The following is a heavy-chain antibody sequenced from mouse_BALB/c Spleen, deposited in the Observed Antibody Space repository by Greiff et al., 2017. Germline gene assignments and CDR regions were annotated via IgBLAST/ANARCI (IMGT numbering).Heavy chain of an antibody. CDR1: GFAFSSYD. D-gene: IGHD1-1*01. J-gene: IGHJ4*01. Sequence: EVMLVESGGGLVKPGGSLKLSCAASGFAFSSYDMSWVRQTPEKRLEWVAYISSGGGSTYYPDTVKGRFTISRDNAKNTLYLQMSSLKSEDTAMYYCARHPYYYGSSYDYAMDYWGQGTSVTVSS. V-gene: IGHV5-12-1*01. CDR2: ISSGGGST. CDR3: ARHPYYYGSSYDYAMDY.